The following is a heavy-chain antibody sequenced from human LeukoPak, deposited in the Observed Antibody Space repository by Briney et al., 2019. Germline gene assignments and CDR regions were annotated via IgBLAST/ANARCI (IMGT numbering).Heavy chain of an antibody. Sequence: GGSLRLSCAASGFTFSNFAMSWVRQAPGKGLEWVSSISGTGVNTHCADSARGRFTISRDYSKNTLYLRMSSLRAEDTAVYYFAKSSVRGVDSFDYWGQGTLVTVSS. V-gene: IGHV3-23*01. CDR2: ISGTGVNT. D-gene: IGHD3-10*01. CDR1: GFTFSNFA. CDR3: AKSSVRGVDSFDY. J-gene: IGHJ4*02.